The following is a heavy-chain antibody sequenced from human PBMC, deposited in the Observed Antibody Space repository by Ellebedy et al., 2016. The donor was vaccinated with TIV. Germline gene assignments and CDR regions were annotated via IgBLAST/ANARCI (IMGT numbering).Heavy chain of an antibody. D-gene: IGHD3-10*01. V-gene: IGHV4-59*01. J-gene: IGHJ5*01. Sequence: MPSETLSLTCDVNGGSISSYYWSWIRQPPGKGLEWIGYVFHTGATHYNPSPGSRVTMSLHTSKTHFSLNLTSVTAADTAVYYCARDFGQYYYDSGTIGASWGPGTLVIVSS. CDR1: GGSISSYY. CDR2: VFHTGAT. CDR3: ARDFGQYYYDSGTIGAS.